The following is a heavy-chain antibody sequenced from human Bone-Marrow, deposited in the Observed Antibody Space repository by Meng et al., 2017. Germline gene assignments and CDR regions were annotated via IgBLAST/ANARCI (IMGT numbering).Heavy chain of an antibody. V-gene: IGHV3-30*01. CDR1: GFTFSSYA. Sequence: GESLKISCAASGFTFSSYAMHWVRQAPGKGLEWVAVISYDGSNKYYADSVKGRFTISRDNSKNTLYPQMNSLRAEDTAVYYCDRDSMTYSSSPYFQHWGQGTLVTVSS. CDR3: DRDSMTYSSSPYFQH. CDR2: ISYDGSNK. J-gene: IGHJ1*01. D-gene: IGHD6-13*01.